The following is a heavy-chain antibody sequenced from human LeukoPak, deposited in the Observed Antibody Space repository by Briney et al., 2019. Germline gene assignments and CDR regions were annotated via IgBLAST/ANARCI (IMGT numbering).Heavy chain of an antibody. CDR2: IIPILGTA. CDR3: ARDRYYDSRGTYYESGY. D-gene: IGHD3-22*01. Sequence: SVKVSCKTSGGTFSNYAITWVRQAPGQGLEWMGGIIPILGTANYAQKFQGRVSITTDESTTTVYMELSRLRSEDTAVYYCARDRYYDSRGTYYESGYWGQGTLVTVSS. J-gene: IGHJ4*02. V-gene: IGHV1-69*05. CDR1: GGTFSNYA.